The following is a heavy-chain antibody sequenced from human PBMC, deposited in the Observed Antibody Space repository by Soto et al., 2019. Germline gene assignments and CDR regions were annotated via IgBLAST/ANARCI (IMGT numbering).Heavy chain of an antibody. CDR3: ARVAVEMATIHVFDY. V-gene: IGHV3-30-3*01. Sequence: QVQLVESGGDVVQPGRSLRLSCAASGFTFSSYAMHWVRQAPGKGLEWVAVISYDGSNKYYADSVKGRFTISRDNSKNTLYLQMNILRAEDTAVYYCARVAVEMATIHVFDYWGQGTLVTVSS. J-gene: IGHJ4*02. D-gene: IGHD5-12*01. CDR2: ISYDGSNK. CDR1: GFTFSSYA.